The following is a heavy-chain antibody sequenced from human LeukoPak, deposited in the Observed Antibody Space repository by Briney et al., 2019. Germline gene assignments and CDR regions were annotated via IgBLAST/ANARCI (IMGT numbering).Heavy chain of an antibody. CDR2: ISGGGDNT. CDR3: AKDYSKTSYYGSGTYYRPNWFDP. D-gene: IGHD3-10*01. V-gene: IGHV3-23*01. CDR1: GFTFSNCA. Sequence: GGSLRLSCAASGFTFSNCAMSWVRQAPGKGLEWVSAISGGGDNTDYADSVKGRFTISRDNSKNTLYLQMNSLRAEDTAVYYCAKDYSKTSYYGSGTYYRPNWFDPWGQGTLVTVSS. J-gene: IGHJ5*02.